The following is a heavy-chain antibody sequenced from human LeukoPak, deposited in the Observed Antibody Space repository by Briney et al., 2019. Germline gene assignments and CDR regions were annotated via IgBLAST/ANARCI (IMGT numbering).Heavy chain of an antibody. J-gene: IGHJ4*02. CDR3: ARAWDYYGSGSYSPFDY. CDR1: GFIFTDYW. V-gene: IGHV3-7*01. D-gene: IGHD3-10*01. Sequence: GGSLRLSCAASGFIFTDYWMYWVRQAPGRGLAWVANIKEDGSEKNYVDSVKGRFTISRDNAKNSVYLQMNSLRVEDTAVYYCARAWDYYGSGSYSPFDYWGQGTLVTVSS. CDR2: IKEDGSEK.